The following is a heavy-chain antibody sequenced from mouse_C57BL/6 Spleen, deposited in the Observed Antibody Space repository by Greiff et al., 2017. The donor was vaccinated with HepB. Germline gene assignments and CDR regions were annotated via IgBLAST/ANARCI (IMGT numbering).Heavy chain of an antibody. CDR3: ARLFYYYGSSPYAMDY. CDR2: INPNNGGT. V-gene: IGHV1-26*01. Sequence: EVKLQQSGPELVKPGASVKISCKASGYTFTDYYMNWVKQSHGKSLEWIGDINPNNGGTSYNQKFKGKATLTVDKSSSTAYMELRSLTSEDSAVYYCARLFYYYGSSPYAMDYWGQGTSVTVSS. J-gene: IGHJ4*01. D-gene: IGHD1-1*01. CDR1: GYTFTDYY.